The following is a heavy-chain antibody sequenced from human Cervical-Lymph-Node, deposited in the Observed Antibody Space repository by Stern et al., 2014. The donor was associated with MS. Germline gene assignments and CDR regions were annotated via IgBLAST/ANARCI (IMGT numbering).Heavy chain of an antibody. D-gene: IGHD6-19*01. CDR1: GFSVSTSGVG. CDR3: AHAWGRGWYPFDP. CDR2: IYWDDDK. V-gene: IGHV2-5*02. Sequence: QVTLKESGPTLVKPTQTLTLTCTFSGFSVSTSGVGVGWIRPPPGKALESLALIYWDDDKHYNPSLKSRLTITKDASKDQVVLIMTIMDPVDAATYCCAHAWGRGWYPFDPWGQGILVTVSS. J-gene: IGHJ5*02.